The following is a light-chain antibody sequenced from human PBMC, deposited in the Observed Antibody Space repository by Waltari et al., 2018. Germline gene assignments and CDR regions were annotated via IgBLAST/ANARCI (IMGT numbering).Light chain of an antibody. V-gene: IGLV2-14*03. Sequence: SALTQPASVSGSPVQSFTISCTSTSSDIGAYTYVSWYQQHPGKAPRLILYDVSSRPSGVPNRFSDSKSGNTASLTISGLQADDDADYYCSSYAGGNSLGIFGAGTKLTVL. CDR1: SSDIGAYTY. CDR3: SSYAGGNSLGI. J-gene: IGLJ2*01. CDR2: DVS.